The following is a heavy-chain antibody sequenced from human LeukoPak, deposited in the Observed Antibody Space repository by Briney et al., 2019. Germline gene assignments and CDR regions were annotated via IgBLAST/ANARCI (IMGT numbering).Heavy chain of an antibody. CDR1: GFTFSSYW. CDR3: ARDRTPYDGNGYYDAHDI. D-gene: IGHD3-22*01. J-gene: IGHJ3*02. CDR2: IRQDESEK. V-gene: IGHV3-7*01. Sequence: GGSLRLSCAASGFTFSSYWMSWVRQAPGKGLEWVANIRQDESEKYFADSVKGRFTISRDNAKNSLYLQMNSLRAEDTAVYYCARDRTPYDGNGYYDAHDIWGQGTMVTVSS.